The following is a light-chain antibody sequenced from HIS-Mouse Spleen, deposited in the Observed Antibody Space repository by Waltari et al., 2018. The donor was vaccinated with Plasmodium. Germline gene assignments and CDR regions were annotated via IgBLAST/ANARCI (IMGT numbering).Light chain of an antibody. CDR3: SSYAGSNNYV. CDR2: EVS. J-gene: IGLJ1*01. Sequence: QSALTQPPSASGSPGQSVPISCTGTTRDGGGYHAVSWYQQHPGKAPTLMIYEVSKRPSGVPDRFSGSKSGNTASLTVSVLQAEDEADYYCSSYAGSNNYVFGTGTKVTVL. CDR1: TRDGGGYHA. V-gene: IGLV2-8*01.